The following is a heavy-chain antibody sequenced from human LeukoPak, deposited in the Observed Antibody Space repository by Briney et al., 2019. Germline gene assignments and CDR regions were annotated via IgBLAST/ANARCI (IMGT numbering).Heavy chain of an antibody. CDR3: AKQRIAVAGTPSYFDY. V-gene: IGHV3-30-3*02. J-gene: IGHJ4*02. Sequence: GGSLRLSCAASGFTFSSYAMHWVRQAPGKGLEWVAVISYDGSNKYYADSVKGRFTISRDNSKNTLYLQMNSLRAEDTAVYYCAKQRIAVAGTPSYFDYWGQGTLVTVSS. CDR1: GFTFSSYA. CDR2: ISYDGSNK. D-gene: IGHD6-19*01.